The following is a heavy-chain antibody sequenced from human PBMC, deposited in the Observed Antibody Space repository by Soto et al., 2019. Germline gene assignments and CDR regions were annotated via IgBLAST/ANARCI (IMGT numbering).Heavy chain of an antibody. Sequence: GESLRISCKGPGHLFNNHWIGWVRQTPGKGLEWMGLIFTRDSETKTSPSFQGHVSFSVDNSINTVYLQWTSLKTTDTGIYFCARGYFDSGHGYDLWGQGTLVTVSS. CDR1: GHLFNNHW. CDR3: ARGYFDSGHGYDL. CDR2: IFTRDSET. V-gene: IGHV5-51*01. D-gene: IGHD3-10*01. J-gene: IGHJ5*02.